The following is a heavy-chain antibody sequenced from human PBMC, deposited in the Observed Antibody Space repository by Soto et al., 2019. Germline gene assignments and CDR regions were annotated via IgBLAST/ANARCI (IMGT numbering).Heavy chain of an antibody. V-gene: IGHV3-21*01. D-gene: IGHD3-10*01. CDR3: ARDRGYDAHDYYYNAMDV. Sequence: GGSLRLSCISSGFTFRTYTMNWARQAPGKGLEWVSGIRGFSPYTFYAESVKGRFTISRDNAKNSVFLQMDSLRAEDTAVYYCARDRGYDAHDYYYNAMDVWGQGTTVTVSS. CDR2: IRGFSPYT. CDR1: GFTFRTYT. J-gene: IGHJ6*02.